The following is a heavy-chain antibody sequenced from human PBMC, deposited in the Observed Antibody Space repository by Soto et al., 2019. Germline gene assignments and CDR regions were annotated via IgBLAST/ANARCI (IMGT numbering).Heavy chain of an antibody. CDR1: GGSISSSSYY. J-gene: IGHJ4*02. D-gene: IGHD6-13*01. Sequence: SETLSLTCTVSGGSISSSSYYWGWIRQPPGKGLEWIGSIYYSGSTYYNPSLKSRVTISVDTSKNQFSLKLSSVTAADTAVYYCARQSGIAAAGFDYCGQGTLVTVSS. CDR2: IYYSGST. CDR3: ARQSGIAAAGFDY. V-gene: IGHV4-39*01.